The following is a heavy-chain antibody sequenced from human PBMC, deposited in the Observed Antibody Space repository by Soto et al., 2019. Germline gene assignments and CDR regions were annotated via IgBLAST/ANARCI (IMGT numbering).Heavy chain of an antibody. CDR2: IFIDGGT. V-gene: IGHV3-53*01. J-gene: IGHJ4*02. CDR3: VRDPWDY. CDR1: GFTVSSKY. Sequence: EVQLVESGGGLIQPGGSLRLSCAASGFTVSSKYMSWVRQAPGKGLEWVSVIFIDGGTYYADSVKGRFIISRDNSKNTLYLQMNILRADDTAVYYCVRDPWDYWGQGTLVTVSS.